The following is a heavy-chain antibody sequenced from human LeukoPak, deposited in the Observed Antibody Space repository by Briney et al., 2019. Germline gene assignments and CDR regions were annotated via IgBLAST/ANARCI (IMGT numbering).Heavy chain of an antibody. CDR2: ISAYNVNT. CDR1: GYTFTNYG. V-gene: IGHV1-18*01. Sequence: ASVKVSCKASGYTFTNYGISWARQAPGQGLEWMGWISAYNVNTNNAQKFQGRVTMTTDTSTTTAYMELRSLRSDDTAVYYCARVPCSSINCYYYYGMDVWGQGTTVTVSS. J-gene: IGHJ6*02. D-gene: IGHD2-2*01. CDR3: ARVPCSSINCYYYYGMDV.